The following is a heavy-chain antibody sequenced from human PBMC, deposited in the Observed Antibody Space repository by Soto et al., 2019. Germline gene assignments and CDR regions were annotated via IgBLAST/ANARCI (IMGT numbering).Heavy chain of an antibody. Sequence: GGSLRLSCAASGFTFSSYSMNRVRQAPGKGLEWVSYISSSSSTIYYADSVKGRFTISRDNAKNSLYLQMNSLRDEDTAVYYCGGGVVTAVPYYYYYGMDVWGQGTTVTVSS. V-gene: IGHV3-48*02. D-gene: IGHD2-21*02. CDR1: GFTFSSYS. CDR2: ISSSSSTI. CDR3: GGGVVTAVPYYYYYGMDV. J-gene: IGHJ6*02.